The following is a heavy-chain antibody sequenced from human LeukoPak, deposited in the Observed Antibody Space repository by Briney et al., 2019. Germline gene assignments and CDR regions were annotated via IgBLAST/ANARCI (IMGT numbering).Heavy chain of an antibody. CDR3: ARGGYYDFWSGYYSPVDFYFDY. CDR2: ISAYNGNT. CDR1: GYTFTSYG. V-gene: IGHV1-18*01. J-gene: IGHJ4*02. Sequence: ASVKVSCKASGYTFTSYGISWVRQAPGQGLEWMGWISAYNGNTNYAQKLQGRVTMTRDTSTSTAYMELRSLRSDDTAVYYCARGGYYDFWSGYYSPVDFYFDYWGQGTLVTVSS. D-gene: IGHD3-3*01.